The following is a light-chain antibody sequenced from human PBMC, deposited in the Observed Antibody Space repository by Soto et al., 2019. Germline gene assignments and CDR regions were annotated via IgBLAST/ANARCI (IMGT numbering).Light chain of an antibody. J-gene: IGLJ3*02. CDR1: STDVGRYKY. V-gene: IGLV2-14*01. Sequence: QSVLTQPASVSGSPGQSITISCTGTSTDVGRYKYVSWYQQHPGKVPKLIIYEVSNRPSGVSSRFSGSKSGNTASLTISGLQAEDEAHYFCSSYTASSARVFGGGTQLTVL. CDR3: SSYTASSARV. CDR2: EVS.